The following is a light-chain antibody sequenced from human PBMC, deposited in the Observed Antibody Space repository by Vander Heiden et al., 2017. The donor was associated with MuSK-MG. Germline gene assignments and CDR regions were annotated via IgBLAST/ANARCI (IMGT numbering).Light chain of an antibody. CDR3: QSHASRLSGWV. J-gene: IGLJ2*01. V-gene: IGLV1-40*01. CDR2: GNR. CDR1: SSNIGAGYD. Sequence: QRVTISCTGSSSNIGAGYDVHWYQQLPGTAPKLRIYGNRNRPSGVPDRFSGSKSGTSASLATNVLQAEEEADYYGQSHASRLSGWVFGGGTKLTVL.